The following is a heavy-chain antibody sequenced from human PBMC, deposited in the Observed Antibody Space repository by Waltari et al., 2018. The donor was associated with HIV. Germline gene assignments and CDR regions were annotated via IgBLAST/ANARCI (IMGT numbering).Heavy chain of an antibody. Sequence: QVQLQESGPGLVKPSETLSLTCTVPGGSISSDYWSWIRQPPGKGLEWIGYIYYSGSTNYNPSLKSRVTISVDTSKNQFSLKLSSVTAADTAVYYCARGSDYDFWSSVNFDYWGQGTLVTVSS. J-gene: IGHJ4*02. D-gene: IGHD3-3*01. CDR3: ARGSDYDFWSSVNFDY. V-gene: IGHV4-59*01. CDR1: GGSISSDY. CDR2: IYYSGST.